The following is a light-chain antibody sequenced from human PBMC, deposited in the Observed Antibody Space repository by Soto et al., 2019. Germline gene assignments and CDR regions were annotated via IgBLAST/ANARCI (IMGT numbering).Light chain of an antibody. J-gene: IGLJ2*01. CDR2: EVS. Sequence: QSALTQPPSASGSPGQSVTISCTGTSSDVGGYNYVSWDQQHPGKAPKLMIYEVSKRPSGVPDRFSGSKSGNTASLTVSGLQAGDEADYYCSSYAGSNNLVFGGGTKLTVL. V-gene: IGLV2-8*01. CDR3: SSYAGSNNLV. CDR1: SSDVGGYNY.